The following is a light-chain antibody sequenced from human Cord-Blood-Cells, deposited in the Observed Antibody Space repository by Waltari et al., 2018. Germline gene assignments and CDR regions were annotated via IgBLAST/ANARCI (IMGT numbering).Light chain of an antibody. Sequence: DIQMTQSPSTLSASVGDRVTITFRASQGISSWLAWYQQKPGKAPKLLIYKASSLESGVPSRFSGSGSGTEFTLTISSLQPDDFATYYCQQYNSYSIFTFGPGTKVDIK. CDR2: KAS. CDR3: QQYNSYSIFT. J-gene: IGKJ3*01. V-gene: IGKV1-5*03. CDR1: QGISSW.